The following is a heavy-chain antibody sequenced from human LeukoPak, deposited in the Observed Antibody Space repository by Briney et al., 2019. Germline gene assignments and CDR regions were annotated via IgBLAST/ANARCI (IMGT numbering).Heavy chain of an antibody. D-gene: IGHD5-18*01. Sequence: QPGRSLRLSCAVSGLTFSSYAKHWVREAPGKGLQWVGVISYGGRDKYYAAAVKGRVTISRDNSKNALYLQMNSLRAEDTAVYYCARDQRRYRNGLPYYYYYGMDVWGQGTTVTVSS. J-gene: IGHJ6*02. CDR2: ISYGGRDK. CDR1: GLTFSSYA. CDR3: ARDQRRYRNGLPYYYYYGMDV. V-gene: IGHV3-30*04.